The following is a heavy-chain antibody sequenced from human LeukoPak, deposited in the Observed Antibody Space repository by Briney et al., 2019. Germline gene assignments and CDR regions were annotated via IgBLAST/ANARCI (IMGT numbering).Heavy chain of an antibody. CDR2: ISSSSSYI. J-gene: IGHJ4*02. Sequence: GGSLRLSCAASGFTFSSYSMNWVRQAPGKGLEWVSFISSSSSYIYYADSVKGRFTISRDNAKNSLYLQLNSLRADDTAVYYCARDAPCTTSTCYKQIDSWGQGTLVTVSS. CDR3: ARDAPCTTSTCYKQIDS. CDR1: GFTFSSYS. D-gene: IGHD2-2*02. V-gene: IGHV3-21*01.